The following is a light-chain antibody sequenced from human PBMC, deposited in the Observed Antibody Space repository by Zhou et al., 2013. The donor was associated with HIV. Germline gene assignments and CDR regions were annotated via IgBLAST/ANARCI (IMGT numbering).Light chain of an antibody. J-gene: IGKJ5*01. Sequence: EIVLTQSPGTLSLSPGERATLSCRASQSVRYSYLAWYQQKFGQAPRLLIYDISSRATGIPDRFSGSGSGTEFTLTISRLGPEDIAVYYCQQYGSSPITFGQGTRLETK. CDR2: DIS. CDR1: QSVRYSY. V-gene: IGKV3-20*01. CDR3: QQYGSSPIT.